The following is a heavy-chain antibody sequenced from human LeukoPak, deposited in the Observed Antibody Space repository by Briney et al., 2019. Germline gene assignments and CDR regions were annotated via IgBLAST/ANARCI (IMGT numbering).Heavy chain of an antibody. Sequence: PSETLSLTCTVSGDSISRTNYYWVWIRQPPGKGLEWIGTIFNNGGTYYNPSLRSRVTISINTSNNQFSLNLTSVTAADTAVYHCARVREYYYMDVWGKGTTVTVSS. CDR1: GDSISRTNYY. CDR3: ARVREYYYMDV. J-gene: IGHJ6*03. CDR2: IFNNGGT. V-gene: IGHV4-39*07.